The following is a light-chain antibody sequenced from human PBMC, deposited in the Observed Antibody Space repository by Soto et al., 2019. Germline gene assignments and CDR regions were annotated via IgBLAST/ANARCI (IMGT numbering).Light chain of an antibody. V-gene: IGKV1-39*01. CDR3: QQSYSVPR. CDR2: AAS. Sequence: DIQMTQSPSSLSASVGDRVTISCRASRSISNYLNWYQHKAGKAPRLLIYAASSLQTGVPSRFSGTGAGTVFTLTNPKLQPEDSATDYCQQSYSVPRFGQGTRV. J-gene: IGKJ1*01. CDR1: RSISNY.